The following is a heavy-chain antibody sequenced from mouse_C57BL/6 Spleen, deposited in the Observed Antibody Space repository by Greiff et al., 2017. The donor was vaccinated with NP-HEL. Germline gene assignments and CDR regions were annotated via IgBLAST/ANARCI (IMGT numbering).Heavy chain of an antibody. CDR1: GYTFTSYW. CDR3: ARGGYDYDGGFAY. D-gene: IGHD2-4*01. V-gene: IGHV1-53*01. Sequence: VQLQQSGTELVKPGASVKLSCKASGYTFTSYWMHWVKQRPGQGLEWIGNINPSNGGTNYNEKFKSKATLTVDKSSSTAYMQLSSLTSEDSAVYYCARGGYDYDGGFAYWGQGTLVTVSA. CDR2: INPSNGGT. J-gene: IGHJ3*01.